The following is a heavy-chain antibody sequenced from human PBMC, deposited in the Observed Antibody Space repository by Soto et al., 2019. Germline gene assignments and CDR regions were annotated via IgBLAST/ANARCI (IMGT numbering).Heavy chain of an antibody. Sequence: SVKVSCKASGGTFSSCAISWVRQAPGQGLEWMGGIIPIFGTANYAQKFQGRVTITADESTSTAYMELSSLRSEDTAVYYCARGTPKYYYGSGTWFDPWGQGTLVTVSS. J-gene: IGHJ5*02. CDR2: IIPIFGTA. CDR3: ARGTPKYYYGSGTWFDP. D-gene: IGHD3-10*01. CDR1: GGTFSSCA. V-gene: IGHV1-69*13.